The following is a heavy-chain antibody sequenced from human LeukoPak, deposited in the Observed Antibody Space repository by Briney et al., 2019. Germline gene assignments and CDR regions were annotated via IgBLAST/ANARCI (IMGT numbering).Heavy chain of an antibody. CDR2: MSHNRGT. V-gene: IGHV4-38-2*01. D-gene: IGHD3-10*01. J-gene: IGHJ6*04. Sequence: PETLSLTCAVSGHSISTGYYWGWIRQPPGKRLEWIGSMSHNRGTYYNPSLKSRVTISMDTSKNQISLRLTSVTAADTAVYYCASYYASGVSAYIYYGMDVWGKGTTVTVSS. CDR1: GHSISTGYY. CDR3: ASYYASGVSAYIYYGMDV.